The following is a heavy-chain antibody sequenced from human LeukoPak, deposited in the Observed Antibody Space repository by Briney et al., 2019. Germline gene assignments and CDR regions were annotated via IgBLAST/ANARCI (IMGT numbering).Heavy chain of an antibody. CDR1: GFTFSSYA. D-gene: IGHD6-13*01. CDR2: ISYDGSNK. CDR3: ARVVAAAGTWFDP. V-gene: IGHV3-30*04. Sequence: GGSLRLSCAASGFTFSSYAMHWVRQAPGKGLEWVAVISYDGSNKYYADSVKGRFTISRDNSKNTLYLQMNSLRAEDTAVYYCARVVAAAGTWFDPWGQGTLVTVSS. J-gene: IGHJ5*02.